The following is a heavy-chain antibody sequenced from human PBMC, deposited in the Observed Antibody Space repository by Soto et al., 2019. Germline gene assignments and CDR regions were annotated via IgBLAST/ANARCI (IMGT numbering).Heavy chain of an antibody. CDR2: ISYDGSNK. CDR1: GFTFSSYG. D-gene: IGHD3-9*01. CDR3: AKTLYYDILTGEFHL. V-gene: IGHV3-30*18. J-gene: IGHJ2*01. Sequence: QVQLVESGGGVVQPGRSLRLSCAASGFTFSSYGMHWVRQAPGKGLEWVAVISYDGSNKCYADSVKGRFTISRDNSKNTLYLQMNSLRAEDTAVYYCAKTLYYDILTGEFHLWGRGTLVTVSS.